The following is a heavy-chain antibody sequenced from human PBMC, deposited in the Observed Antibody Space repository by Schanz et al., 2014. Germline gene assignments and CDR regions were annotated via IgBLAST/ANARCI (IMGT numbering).Heavy chain of an antibody. CDR1: GYTFNNHG. Sequence: QVQLVQSGGEVKKPGASATVSCKASGYTFNNHGISWVRQAPGQGLEWMGLINPSVGNTNYAQKFRGRVTMTRDTSTSTVYMELSSLRSEDTAVYFCARGPSTGAFDIWGPGTMVTVSS. CDR3: ARGPSTGAFDI. V-gene: IGHV1-46*02. CDR2: INPSVGNT. J-gene: IGHJ3*02.